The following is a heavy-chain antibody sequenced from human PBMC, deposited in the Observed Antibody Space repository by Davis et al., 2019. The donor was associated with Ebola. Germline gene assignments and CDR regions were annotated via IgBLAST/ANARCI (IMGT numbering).Heavy chain of an antibody. CDR1: GFTFSSHA. J-gene: IGHJ6*03. CDR2: TSYDGRNK. Sequence: GGSLRLSCAASGFTFSSHAMHWVRQAPGKGLEGVAVTSYDGRNKWYADSVKGRFTISRDNSKNTLYLHMSSLRSEDRAVYYFSNGRDASGFFGMDVWGKGTTVTVSS. V-gene: IGHV3-30*18. D-gene: IGHD3-10*01. CDR3: SNGRDASGFFGMDV.